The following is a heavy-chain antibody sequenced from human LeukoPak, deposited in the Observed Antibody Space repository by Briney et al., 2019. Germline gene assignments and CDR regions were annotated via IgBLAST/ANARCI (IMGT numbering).Heavy chain of an antibody. CDR2: ITTSDGNT. CDR1: GFTFSSYT. V-gene: IGHV3-23*01. CDR3: AKDGGLWVSAHWGDS. Sequence: GGSLRLSCAASGFTFSSYTMSWVRQAPGKGLEWVSTITTSDGNTYYADSVKGRFTVSRNNSKNTLFLQMNSLRAEDTAVYYCAKDGGLWVSAHWGDSWGRGTLVTVSS. J-gene: IGHJ4*02. D-gene: IGHD7-27*01.